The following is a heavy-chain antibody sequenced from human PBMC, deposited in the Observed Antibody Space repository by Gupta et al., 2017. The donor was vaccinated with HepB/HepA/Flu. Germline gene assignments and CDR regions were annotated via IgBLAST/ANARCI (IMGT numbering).Heavy chain of an antibody. CDR1: GGSIRSGGYS. CDR3: ARENSGFFDS. V-gene: IGHV4-30-2*01. J-gene: IGHJ5*01. D-gene: IGHD3-10*01. CDR2: THRGVTT. Sequence: QLQLQESGSGLVQPSQILSLTCTVAGGSIRSGGYSWSWIRQPPGTGLEWIGYTHRGVTTYYNPSLKSRVTISMDTSENQFSLRLSSVTAADTAVYYCARENSGFFDSWGQGIRVTVSS.